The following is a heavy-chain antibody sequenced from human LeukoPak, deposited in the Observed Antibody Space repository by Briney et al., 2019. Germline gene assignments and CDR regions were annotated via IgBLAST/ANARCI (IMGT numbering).Heavy chain of an antibody. CDR3: ARGVRGSVAVRHFDY. D-gene: IGHD6-19*01. CDR2: IDYSGST. CDR1: GGSFSSYY. V-gene: IGHV4-59*08. Sequence: PSETLSLTCIVSGGSFSSYYWSWIRQSPRKGLEWVGYIDYSGSTKYNPSLKSRVTVSVDTSKNQFSLELSSVTAADTAVYYCARGVRGSVAVRHFDYWGQGTLVTVSS. J-gene: IGHJ4*02.